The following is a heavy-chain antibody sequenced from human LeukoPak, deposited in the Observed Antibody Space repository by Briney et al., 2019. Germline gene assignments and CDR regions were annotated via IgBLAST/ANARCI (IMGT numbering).Heavy chain of an antibody. CDR1: GFTFSSYA. V-gene: IGHV3-30-3*01. J-gene: IGHJ6*02. CDR3: ARVGAGYSSSHPHYYYGMDV. Sequence: GGSLRLSCAASGFTFSSYAMHWVRQAPGKGLDWVAVISYDGSNKYYADSVKGRFTISRDNSKNTLYLQMNSLRAEDTAVYYCARVGAGYSSSHPHYYYGMDVWGQGTTVTVSS. D-gene: IGHD6-13*01. CDR2: ISYDGSNK.